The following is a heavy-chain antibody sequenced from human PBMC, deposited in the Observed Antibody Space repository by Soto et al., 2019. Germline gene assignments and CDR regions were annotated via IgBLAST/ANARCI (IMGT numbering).Heavy chain of an antibody. J-gene: IGHJ4*02. Sequence: SETLSLTCTVSGGSISSNYXTWIRQPPGKGLEWIGYVYNSGSTNYNPSLKSRVTISEDTSKSQFSLKVNSMTAADTAVYYCARYRREAVAGYTLDNWGQGILVTVSS. D-gene: IGHD6-13*01. CDR3: ARYRREAVAGYTLDN. V-gene: IGHV4-59*01. CDR2: VYNSGST. CDR1: GGSISSNY.